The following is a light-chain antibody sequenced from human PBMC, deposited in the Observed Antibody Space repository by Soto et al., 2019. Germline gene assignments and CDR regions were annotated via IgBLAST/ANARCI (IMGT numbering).Light chain of an antibody. CDR1: QSINRW. J-gene: IGKJ1*01. CDR2: DAS. Sequence: IQMTQSPSTLSASIGDTVTITCRASQSINRWLAWYQQKPGKAPKFLIYDASTLESGVPSRFSGSGSGTEFTLTISSLQPEDFATFYCQQYSTFPRTFGQGTKVDI. CDR3: QQYSTFPRT. V-gene: IGKV1-5*01.